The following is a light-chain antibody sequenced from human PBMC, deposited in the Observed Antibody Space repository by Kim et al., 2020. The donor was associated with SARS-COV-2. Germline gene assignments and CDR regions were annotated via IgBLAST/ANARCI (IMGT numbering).Light chain of an antibody. CDR3: QSYDSSNLWV. CDR1: SGSIASNY. J-gene: IGLJ3*02. Sequence: KTVTISCTGSSGSIASNYVQWYQQRPGSAPTTVIYEDNQRPSGVPDRFSGSIDSSSNSASLTISGLKTVDEADYYCQSYDSSNLWVFGGGTQLTVL. CDR2: EDN. V-gene: IGLV6-57*02.